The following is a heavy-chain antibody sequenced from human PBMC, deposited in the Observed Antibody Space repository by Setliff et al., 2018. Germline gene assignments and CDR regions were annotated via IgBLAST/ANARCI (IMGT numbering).Heavy chain of an antibody. J-gene: IGHJ4*02. CDR1: GFTYNNCW. CDR3: FGAGTCSY. D-gene: IGHD3-10*01. Sequence: GGSLRLSCGASGFTYNNCWVSWVRQAPGKGLEWPASINPDGSEKYYVDSVKGRFTISRDNAKNSLSLQMNSLRTEDTAVYYCFGAGTCSYWGQGTLVTVSS. CDR2: INPDGSEK. V-gene: IGHV3-7*01.